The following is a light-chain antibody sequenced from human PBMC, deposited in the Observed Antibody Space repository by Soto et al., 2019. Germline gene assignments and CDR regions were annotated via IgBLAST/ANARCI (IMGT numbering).Light chain of an antibody. CDR1: QTISTS. Sequence: DIQMTQSPSSLSASVGDRVTITCRATQTISTSFAWYQQKPGKAPKLLIYKASTLKSGVPSRFSGSGSGTEFTLTISSLQPDDFATYYCQHYNSYSEAFGQGTKVDIK. CDR2: KAS. J-gene: IGKJ1*01. CDR3: QHYNSYSEA. V-gene: IGKV1-5*03.